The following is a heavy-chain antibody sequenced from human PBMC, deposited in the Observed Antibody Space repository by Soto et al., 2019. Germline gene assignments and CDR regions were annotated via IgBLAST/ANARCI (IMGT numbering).Heavy chain of an antibody. CDR1: GYPFTSYA. Sequence: VQLVQSGAEVKKPGASVTVSCKASGYPFTSYAMHWVRQATGQRLEWMGWINAGNGNTKYSQKFQGRVTITRDTSASTSYMELSSLSSEDTAVYYCARVVLCRGDYDLDYWGQGTLVTVSS. CDR3: ARVVLCRGDYDLDY. CDR2: INAGNGNT. J-gene: IGHJ4*02. D-gene: IGHD3-10*02. V-gene: IGHV1-3*01.